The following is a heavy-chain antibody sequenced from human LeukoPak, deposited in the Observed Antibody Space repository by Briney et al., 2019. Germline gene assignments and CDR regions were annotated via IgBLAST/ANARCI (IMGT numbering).Heavy chain of an antibody. V-gene: IGHV3-21*01. CDR1: GFTFSSYS. D-gene: IGHD6-13*01. CDR3: ARGGTYSSSRSHASQTYYYYGMDV. Sequence: GGSLRLSCAASGFTFSSYSMNWVRQAPGKGLEWVSSISSSSSYIYYADSVKGRFTISRDNAKNSLYLQMNSLRAEDTAVYYCARGGTYSSSRSHASQTYYYYGMDVWGQGTTVTVSS. CDR2: ISSSSSYI. J-gene: IGHJ6*02.